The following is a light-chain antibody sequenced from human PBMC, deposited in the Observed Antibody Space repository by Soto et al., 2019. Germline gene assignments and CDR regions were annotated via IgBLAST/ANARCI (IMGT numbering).Light chain of an antibody. CDR2: AAS. Sequence: IQGTQSPTSLSPSVGNRVTITCRASQDISSYLAWYQQKPGKAPTLLIYAASTLQSGVPSRFSGSGFGTDFTLTISSLQAEDFASYYCQQLRSYPSTFGGGTKVDIK. V-gene: IGKV1-9*01. J-gene: IGKJ4*01. CDR1: QDISSY. CDR3: QQLRSYPST.